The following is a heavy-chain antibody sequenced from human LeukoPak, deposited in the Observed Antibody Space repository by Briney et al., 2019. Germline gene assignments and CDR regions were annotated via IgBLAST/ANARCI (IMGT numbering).Heavy chain of an antibody. CDR3: ARARSSGWVIDS. J-gene: IGHJ4*02. V-gene: IGHV3-48*02. CDR1: GLSFSGQW. Sequence: GGSLRLSCTASGLSFSGQWMNWVRQAPGKGLEWISYISSGGGGTYYADSVKGRFTISRDNAKNSLYLQMNSLRDEDTAVYFCARARSSGWVIDSWGQGTLVTVSS. CDR2: ISSGGGGT. D-gene: IGHD6-19*01.